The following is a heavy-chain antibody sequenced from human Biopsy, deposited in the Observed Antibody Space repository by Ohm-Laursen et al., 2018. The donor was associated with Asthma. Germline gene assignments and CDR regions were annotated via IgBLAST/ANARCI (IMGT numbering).Heavy chain of an antibody. CDR1: GYTPSALS. V-gene: IGHV1-24*01. D-gene: IGHD4-17*01. CDR2: LAPEEGGT. CDR3: ASDFPKDYVRYNFQF. J-gene: IGHJ4*02. Sequence: PSVKPSRTLSGYTPSALSIHCVRQAPGQGLGWMGGLAPEEGGTVKARRFQGRVTMTEETSTDTAYMELSSLSSADTAVYYCASDFPKDYVRYNFQFWGQGTLVTVSS.